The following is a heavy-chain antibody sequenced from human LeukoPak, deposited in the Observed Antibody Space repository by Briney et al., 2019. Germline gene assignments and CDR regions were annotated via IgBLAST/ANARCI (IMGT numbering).Heavy chain of an antibody. J-gene: IGHJ3*02. Sequence: PSETLSLTCTVSSGSISSYYWSWIRQPAGKGLEWIGRIYYSGSTNYNPSLKSRVTISVDTSKNQFSLKLSSVTAADTAVYYCARHLDYYDSSGYYHPRGAFDIWGQGTMVTVSS. CDR3: ARHLDYYDSSGYYHPRGAFDI. D-gene: IGHD3-22*01. V-gene: IGHV4-59*08. CDR2: IYYSGST. CDR1: SGSISSYY.